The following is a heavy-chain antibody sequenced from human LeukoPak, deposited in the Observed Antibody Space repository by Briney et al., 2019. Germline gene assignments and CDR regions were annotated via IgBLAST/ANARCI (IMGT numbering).Heavy chain of an antibody. J-gene: IGHJ5*02. CDR2: INHSGST. Sequence: SETLSLTCAVYGGSFSGYYWSWIRQPPGKGLEWIGEINHSGSTNYNPSLKSRVTISVDTSKNQFSLKLSSVTAADTAVYYCAREAVVHSSSYWFDPWGQGTLVTVSS. V-gene: IGHV4-34*01. CDR3: AREAVVHSSSYWFDP. CDR1: GGSFSGYY. D-gene: IGHD6-6*01.